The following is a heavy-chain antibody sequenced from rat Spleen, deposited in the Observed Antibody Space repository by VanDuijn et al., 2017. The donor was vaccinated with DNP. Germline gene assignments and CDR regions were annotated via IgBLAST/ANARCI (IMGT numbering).Heavy chain of an antibody. V-gene: IGHV2-19*01. D-gene: IGHD4-3*01. CDR2: IQSGGST. Sequence: QVQLKESGPGLVQPSQTLSLTCTVAGFSLTIYSVHWVRQPPGKGLEWMGRIQSGGSTDYNSALKSRLSISRDTSKSQVFLKMNSVQTEDTATYYCARDLIIRDTTSAMDAWGQGTSVTVSS. J-gene: IGHJ4*01. CDR3: ARDLIIRDTTSAMDA. CDR1: GFSLTIYS.